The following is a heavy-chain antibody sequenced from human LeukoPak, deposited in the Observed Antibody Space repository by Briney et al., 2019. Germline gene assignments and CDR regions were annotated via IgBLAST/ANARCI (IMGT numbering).Heavy chain of an antibody. CDR3: ARVSRFKGYFDY. D-gene: IGHD5/OR15-5a*01. V-gene: IGHV4-61*02. CDR2: IYTSGST. J-gene: IGHJ4*02. Sequence: SQTLSLTCTVSGGSISSGSYYWSWIRQPAGKGLEWIGRIYTSGSTNYNPSLKSRVTISVDTSKNQFSLELSSVTAADTAVYYCARVSRFKGYFDYWGQGTLVTVSS. CDR1: GGSISSGSYY.